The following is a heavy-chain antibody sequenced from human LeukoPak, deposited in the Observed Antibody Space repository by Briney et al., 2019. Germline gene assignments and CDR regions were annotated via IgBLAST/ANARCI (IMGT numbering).Heavy chain of an antibody. CDR1: GGSISSYY. CDR3: ASSTLYNNSFDY. D-gene: IGHD3-10*01. Sequence: ASETLSLTCTVSGGSISSYYWSWIRQPPGKGLEWIGYIYYSGSTNYNPSLKSRVTISVDTSKNQFSLKLSSVTAADTAVYYCASSTLYNNSFDYWGQGTLVTVSS. J-gene: IGHJ4*02. V-gene: IGHV4-59*01. CDR2: IYYSGST.